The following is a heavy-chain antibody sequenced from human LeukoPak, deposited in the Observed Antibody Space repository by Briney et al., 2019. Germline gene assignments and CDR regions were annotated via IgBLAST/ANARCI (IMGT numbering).Heavy chain of an antibody. V-gene: IGHV3-11*01. J-gene: IGHJ4*02. CDR2: ISGDSSSI. Sequence: PGGPLRLSCAASGFTFSDYYMSWIRQAPGKGLEWVSYISGDSSSISYADSVQGRFTVSRDNAKISLYLQMNSLRAEDTAVYYCARGGYYGGDDYWGQGTLVTVSS. CDR3: ARGGYYGGDDY. D-gene: IGHD4-23*01. CDR1: GFTFSDYY.